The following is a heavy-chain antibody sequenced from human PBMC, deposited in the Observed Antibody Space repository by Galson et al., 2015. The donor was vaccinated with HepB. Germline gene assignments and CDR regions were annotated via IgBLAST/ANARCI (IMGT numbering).Heavy chain of an antibody. D-gene: IGHD3-22*01. Sequence: SLRLSCAASGFTFSSYAMHWVRQAPGKGLEWVSAISGSGGSTDYADSVKGRFTISRDNSKNTLYLQMNSLRAEDPAVYYCAKVSTYYYDSSGYYMDYWGQGTLVTVSS. CDR2: ISGSGGST. CDR3: AKVSTYYYDSSGYYMDY. CDR1: GFTFSSYA. J-gene: IGHJ4*02. V-gene: IGHV3-23*01.